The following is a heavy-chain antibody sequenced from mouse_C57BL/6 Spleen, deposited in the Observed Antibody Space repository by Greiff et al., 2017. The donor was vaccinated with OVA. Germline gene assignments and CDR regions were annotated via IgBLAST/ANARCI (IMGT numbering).Heavy chain of an antibody. CDR1: GYTFTDYE. J-gene: IGHJ2*01. CDR2: IDPETGGT. Sequence: VKLQESGAELVRPGASVTLSCKASGYTFTDYEMHWVKQTPVHGLEWIGAIDPETGGTAYNQKFKGKAILTADKSSSTAYMELRSLTSEDSAVYYCTRRSHLPWGQGTTLTVSS. CDR3: TRRSHLP. V-gene: IGHV1-15*01.